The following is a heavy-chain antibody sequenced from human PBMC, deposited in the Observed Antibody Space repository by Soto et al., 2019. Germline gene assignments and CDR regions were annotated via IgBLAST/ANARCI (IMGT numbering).Heavy chain of an antibody. Sequence: GESLKISCKGSGYSFTSYWIGWVRQMPGKGLEWMAIIYPGDSDARYSPSFQGQVTISADKSISTAYLQSSGLKASDTAMYYCARRGYCSGGSCFSAPFDIWGQGTMVTVSS. CDR1: GYSFTSYW. CDR2: IYPGDSDA. CDR3: ARRGYCSGGSCFSAPFDI. V-gene: IGHV5-51*01. J-gene: IGHJ3*02. D-gene: IGHD2-15*01.